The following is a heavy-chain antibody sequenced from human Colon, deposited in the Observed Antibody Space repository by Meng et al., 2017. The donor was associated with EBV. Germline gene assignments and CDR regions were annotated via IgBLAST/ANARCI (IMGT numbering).Heavy chain of an antibody. CDR3: AREERQLLGKGGFDT. J-gene: IGHJ4*02. Sequence: QLHQCRPGLVKPSQTLSRTCANPGDSVASNIAAWNCISQSPSRGLELLGRTYYMSNGYNEYAVSVAGRITTNPDTSPNQFSLPLNSVTPADTTVYYCAREERQLLGKGGFDTWGQGTLVTVSS. V-gene: IGHV6-1*01. D-gene: IGHD2-2*01. CDR1: GDSVASNIAA. CDR2: TYYMSNGYN.